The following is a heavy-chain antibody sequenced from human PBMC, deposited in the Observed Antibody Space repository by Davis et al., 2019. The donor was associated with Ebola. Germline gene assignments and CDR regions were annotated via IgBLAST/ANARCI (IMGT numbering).Heavy chain of an antibody. CDR2: IYSGGTT. CDR1: AFTVSDNY. V-gene: IGHV3-53*01. J-gene: IGHJ6*02. CDR3: ARVGYSSGYGLSGMDV. D-gene: IGHD6-25*01. Sequence: GGSLRLSCAVSAFTVSDNYMSWVRQAPGKGLEWVSVIYSGGTTYYADSVKGRFTISRDNAKSTLYLQMHSLRAEDTALYYCARVGYSSGYGLSGMDVWGQGTTVTVSS.